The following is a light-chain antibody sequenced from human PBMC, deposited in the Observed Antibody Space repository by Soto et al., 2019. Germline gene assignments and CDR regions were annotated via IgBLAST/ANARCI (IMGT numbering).Light chain of an antibody. V-gene: IGKV3-11*01. CDR2: DES. Sequence: EIVLTQSPATLSFSPGERATLSCRASQSVNIYLAWYQQKPGHAPRLLIYDESNRATGILDRFSGSGSGTDVSLTISSLGAEDITVNYCQQRSNWRVTFGGGTKVDIK. J-gene: IGKJ4*01. CDR1: QSVNIY. CDR3: QQRSNWRVT.